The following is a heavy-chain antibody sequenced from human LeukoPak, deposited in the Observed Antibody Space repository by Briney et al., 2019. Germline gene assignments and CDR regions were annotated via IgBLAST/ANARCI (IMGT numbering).Heavy chain of an antibody. J-gene: IGHJ6*03. CDR2: ISYSGDST. D-gene: IGHD3-10*01. CDR1: GFTFRNYA. V-gene: IGHV3-23*01. Sequence: GGSLRLSCAASGFTFRNYAMSWVRQAPGKGLEWVSGISYSGDSTYYADSVKGRFTISRGNSKNSLYLQMNSLRAEDTAVYYCARDYYGSGSYYNSNYYYYYMDVWGKGTTVTVSS. CDR3: ARDYYGSGSYYNSNYYYYYMDV.